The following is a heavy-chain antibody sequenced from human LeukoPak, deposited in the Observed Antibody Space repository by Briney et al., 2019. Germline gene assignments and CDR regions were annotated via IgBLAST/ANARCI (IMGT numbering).Heavy chain of an antibody. D-gene: IGHD2-8*01. CDR2: INPNIGNT. CDR1: AYTFTNYG. J-gene: IGHJ5*02. Sequence: GASVKVSCKASAYTFTNYGISWVRQAPGQGLEWMGCINPNIGNTRYAEDLQGRVTMTTDISTSTAYMELRSLRSDDTAIYYCARDFTPPHCTTPNCPRGGWFDPWGQGTLVTVSS. CDR3: ARDFTPPHCTTPNCPRGGWFDP. V-gene: IGHV1-18*01.